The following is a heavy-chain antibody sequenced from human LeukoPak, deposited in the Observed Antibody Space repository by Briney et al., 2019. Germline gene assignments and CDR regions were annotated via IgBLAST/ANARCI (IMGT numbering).Heavy chain of an antibody. Sequence: GGSLRLSCAASGLTFSSHAMHWVRQAPGKGLEYVSAIVSNGGNTYYADSVRDRFTISRDNSKDTVYLKMGSLRPEDTAVYYCARGGYYAASDIWGQGALVTVSS. CDR1: GLTFSSHA. V-gene: IGHV3-64*02. J-gene: IGHJ4*02. CDR3: ARGGYYAASDI. CDR2: IVSNGGNT. D-gene: IGHD3-3*01.